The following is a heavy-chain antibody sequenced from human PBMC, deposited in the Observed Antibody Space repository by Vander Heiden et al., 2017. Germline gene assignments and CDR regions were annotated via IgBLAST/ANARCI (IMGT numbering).Heavy chain of an antibody. J-gene: IGHJ6*02. V-gene: IGHV3-33*01. CDR2: IWYDGSNK. CDR3: ARDDDSYGKYYYYYGMDV. CDR1: GCTCRSCG. D-gene: IGHD5-18*01. Sequence: ESAWDVAEPGRFMSPYCDAPGCTCRSCGMPWVRQATGKELEWVAVIWYDGSNKNYAASVESRFTIFRDNSKNTLYLQMNSLRAEDTAVYYCARDDDSYGKYYYYYGMDVWGQGTTVTVSS.